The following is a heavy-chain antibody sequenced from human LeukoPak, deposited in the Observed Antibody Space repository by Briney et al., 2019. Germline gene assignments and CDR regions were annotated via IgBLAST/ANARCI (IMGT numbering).Heavy chain of an antibody. D-gene: IGHD6-13*01. CDR3: AKDGAAAGFAEYFQH. J-gene: IGHJ1*01. V-gene: IGHV3-23*01. CDR1: GFTFSSYA. Sequence: PGGSLRLSCAASGFTFSSYAMSWVRQAPGKGLEWVSAISGSGGSTYYADSVKGRFTISRDNSKNTLYLQMNSLRAEDTAVYYCAKDGAAAGFAEYFQHWGQGTLVTVSS. CDR2: ISGSGGST.